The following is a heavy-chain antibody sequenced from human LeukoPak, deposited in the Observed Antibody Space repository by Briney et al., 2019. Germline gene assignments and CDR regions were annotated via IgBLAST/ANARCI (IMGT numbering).Heavy chain of an antibody. V-gene: IGHV3-23*01. CDR2: ISGSGGST. Sequence: GGSLRLSCAASGFTFSSYGMSWVRQAPGKGLEWASAISGSGGSTYYADSVKGRFTISRDNSKNTLYLQMNSLRAEDTAVYYCAKLVTTVTTIDYWGQGTLVTVSS. CDR1: GFTFSSYG. D-gene: IGHD4-17*01. CDR3: AKLVTTVTTIDY. J-gene: IGHJ4*02.